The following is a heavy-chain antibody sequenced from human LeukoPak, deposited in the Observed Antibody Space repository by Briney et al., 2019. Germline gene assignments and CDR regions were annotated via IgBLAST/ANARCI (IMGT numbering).Heavy chain of an antibody. J-gene: IGHJ3*02. CDR1: GYTFTDSY. CDR2: INPNGGDT. Sequence: GASVEVSCKASGYTFTDSYMHWVRQAPGQGLEWMGWINPNGGDTNYAQKFQGRVTMTRDTSISTAYMELRRLRSDDTAVYYCARDEGYSSPPGAFDIWGQGTMVTVSS. CDR3: ARDEGYSSPPGAFDI. D-gene: IGHD6-13*01. V-gene: IGHV1-2*02.